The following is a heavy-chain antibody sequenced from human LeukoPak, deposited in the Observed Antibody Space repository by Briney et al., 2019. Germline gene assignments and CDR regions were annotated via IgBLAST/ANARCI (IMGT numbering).Heavy chain of an antibody. Sequence: SETLSLTCTVSGGSISSYYWSWIRQPPGQGLEWIGYIYYSVTTNYNPSLKSRVTISVDTSKNQFSLKLSSVTAADTAVYYCARGVYIAAAQYGYWGQGTLVTVSS. D-gene: IGHD6-13*01. CDR1: GGSISSYY. J-gene: IGHJ4*02. CDR3: ARGVYIAAAQYGY. V-gene: IGHV4-59*01. CDR2: IYYSVTT.